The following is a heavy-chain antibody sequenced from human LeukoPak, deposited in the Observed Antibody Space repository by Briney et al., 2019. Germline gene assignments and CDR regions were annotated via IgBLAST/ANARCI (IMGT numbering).Heavy chain of an antibody. J-gene: IGHJ6*02. Sequence: ASVKVSCKASGYTFTSYYMHWVRQAPGQGLEWMGIINPSGGSTSYAQKFQGRVTMTRDTSTSTVYMELSSLRSEDTAVYYCAREDYGGNSAYYYYGMDVWGQGTTVTVSS. CDR2: INPSGGST. D-gene: IGHD4-23*01. V-gene: IGHV1-46*01. CDR1: GYTFTSYY. CDR3: AREDYGGNSAYYYYGMDV.